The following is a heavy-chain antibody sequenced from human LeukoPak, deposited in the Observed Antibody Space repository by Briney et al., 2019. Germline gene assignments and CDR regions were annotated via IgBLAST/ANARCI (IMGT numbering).Heavy chain of an antibody. CDR2: IYYSGNT. V-gene: IGHV4-39*01. Sequence: SETLPLTCTVSGVSISSSNSYWGWIRQPPGKGLEWIGSIYYSGNTYYNASPKSQVSISIDTSKNQFSLRLTSVTAADTAVYYCARQTGSGLFILPGGQGTLVTVSS. D-gene: IGHD3/OR15-3a*01. J-gene: IGHJ4*02. CDR3: ARQTGSGLFILP. CDR1: GVSISSSNSY.